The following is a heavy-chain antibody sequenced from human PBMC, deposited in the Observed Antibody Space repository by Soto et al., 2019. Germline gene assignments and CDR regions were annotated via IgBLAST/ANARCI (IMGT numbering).Heavy chain of an antibody. CDR2: ISSSSSYI. Sequence: EVQLVESGGGLVKPGGSLRLSCAASGFTFSSYSMNWVRQAPGKGLEWVSSISSSSSYIYYADSVKGRFTISRDNAKNSLYLQMNSLRAEDTAVYYCARDQEAAAGVRLYCFDYWGQGTLVTVSS. D-gene: IGHD6-13*01. V-gene: IGHV3-21*01. CDR3: ARDQEAAAGVRLYCFDY. CDR1: GFTFSSYS. J-gene: IGHJ4*02.